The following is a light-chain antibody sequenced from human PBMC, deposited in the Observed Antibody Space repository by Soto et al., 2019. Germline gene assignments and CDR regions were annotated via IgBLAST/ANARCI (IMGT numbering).Light chain of an antibody. CDR1: SSDVGGYNY. J-gene: IGLJ1*01. CDR2: GVS. Sequence: QSALTQPASVYGSPGRSISISCTGTSSDVGGYNYVSWYQQHPGNAPKLMISGVSNWPSGVSNRFSGSKSGNTASLTISGLQTEDEADYYCISYTTSVTYVFGTGTKVTVL. V-gene: IGLV2-14*01. CDR3: ISYTTSVTYV.